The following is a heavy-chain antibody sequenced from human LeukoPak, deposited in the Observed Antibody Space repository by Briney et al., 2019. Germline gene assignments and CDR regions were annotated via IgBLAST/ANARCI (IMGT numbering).Heavy chain of an antibody. CDR1: GFTFSSYT. CDR3: VKGAYSGSWGFSHMDV. J-gene: IGHJ6*02. V-gene: IGHV3-64D*09. D-gene: IGHD6-13*01. CDR2: ISSNGGST. Sequence: QSGGSLRLSCSASGFTFSSYTMHWVRQAPGKGLEYVSAISSNGGSTYYADSVKGRFTISRDNSKNPLYLQMSSLRAEDTALYYCVKGAYSGSWGFSHMDVWGQGTTVTVSS.